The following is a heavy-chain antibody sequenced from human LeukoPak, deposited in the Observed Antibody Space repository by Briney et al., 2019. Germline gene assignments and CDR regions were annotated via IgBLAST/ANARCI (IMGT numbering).Heavy chain of an antibody. D-gene: IGHD2-2*01. CDR1: GGSFSGYY. J-gene: IGHJ4*02. CDR2: INHSGST. V-gene: IGHV4-34*01. Sequence: PSETLSLTCAVYGGSFSGYYWSWIRQPPGKGLEWIGEINHSGSTNYNPSLKSRVTISVDTSKNQFSLKLSSVTAADTAVYYCARLGDYQLTIDYWGQGTLVTVSS. CDR3: ARLGDYQLTIDY.